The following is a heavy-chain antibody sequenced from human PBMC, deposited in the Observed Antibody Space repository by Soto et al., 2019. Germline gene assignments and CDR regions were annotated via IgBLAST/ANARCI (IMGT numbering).Heavy chain of an antibody. CDR2: VYSSGGT. D-gene: IGHD3-3*01. CDR1: GGSMISYY. V-gene: IGHV4-4*07. J-gene: IGHJ5*02. Sequence: SEPLSLTCTVSGGSMISYYWTWIRQPAGKGLEWIGRVYSSGGTHYSPSLKSRVIISLDTSKNQFSLRLLSVTDADTAVYFCARGQRFSGWFDPWGQGTLVTVS. CDR3: ARGQRFSGWFDP.